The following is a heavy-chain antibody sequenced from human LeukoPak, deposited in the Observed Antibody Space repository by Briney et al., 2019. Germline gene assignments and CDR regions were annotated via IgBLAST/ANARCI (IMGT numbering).Heavy chain of an antibody. Sequence: GGSLRLSCAASGFTFSSYSMNWVRQAPGKGLEWVSSISSSSSYIYYADSVKGRFTISRDNAKNSLYLRMNSLRAEDTAVYYCAREKITGDNFDYWGQGTLVTVSS. J-gene: IGHJ4*02. CDR1: GFTFSSYS. D-gene: IGHD1-20*01. CDR3: AREKITGDNFDY. CDR2: ISSSSSYI. V-gene: IGHV3-21*01.